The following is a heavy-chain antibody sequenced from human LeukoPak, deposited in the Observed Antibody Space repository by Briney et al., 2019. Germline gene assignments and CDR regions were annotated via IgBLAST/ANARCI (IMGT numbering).Heavy chain of an antibody. J-gene: IGHJ4*02. CDR2: INSDGGSI. CDR1: GFTFSSYW. V-gene: IGHV3-74*03. Sequence: GGSLRLSCAASGFTFSSYWMHWVRQAPGKGPVWVSRINSDGGSITYADSVKGRFTISRDNAKNTLYLQMNSLRVEDTAVYYCAREGRVSGYDFDCWGQGTLVTVSS. CDR3: AREGRVSGYDFDC. D-gene: IGHD5-12*01.